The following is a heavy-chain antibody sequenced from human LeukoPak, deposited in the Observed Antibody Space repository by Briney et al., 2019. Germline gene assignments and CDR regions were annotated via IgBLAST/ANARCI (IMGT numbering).Heavy chain of an antibody. V-gene: IGHV3-9*01. J-gene: IGHJ4*02. CDR1: GFTFDDYA. D-gene: IGHD6-13*01. CDR2: ISWNSGNI. Sequence: GGSLRLSCAASGFTFDDYAMHWVRQVPGKGLEWVSGISWNSGNIGYADSVKGRFTISRDNAKNSLYLQMNSLRAEDTALYYCTKDIFTGIAVAGAIEYWGQGILVTVSS. CDR3: TKDIFTGIAVAGAIEY.